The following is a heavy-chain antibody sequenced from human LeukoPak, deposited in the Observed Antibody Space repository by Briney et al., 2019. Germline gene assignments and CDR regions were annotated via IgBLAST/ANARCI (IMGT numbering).Heavy chain of an antibody. CDR1: GFTFSNYW. J-gene: IGHJ6*03. Sequence: GGSLRLSCAASGFTFSNYWMHWVRHAPGKGLVWVSRINSDGINTSYADSVKGRFTISRDNAKNSLYLQMNSLRAEDTALYYCARDLAYYGSGSYSGNYYYMDVWGKGTTVTVSS. V-gene: IGHV3-74*01. CDR2: INSDGINT. D-gene: IGHD3-10*01. CDR3: ARDLAYYGSGSYSGNYYYMDV.